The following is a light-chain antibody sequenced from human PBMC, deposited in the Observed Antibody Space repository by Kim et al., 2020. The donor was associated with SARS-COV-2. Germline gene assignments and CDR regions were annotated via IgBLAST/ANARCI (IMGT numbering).Light chain of an antibody. CDR3: QQSYNIPRT. CDR2: AAS. CDR1: QSISSH. J-gene: IGKJ1*01. Sequence: ASVGDRVTITCRATQSISSHLNWYQQKPGKAPKLLIYAASSLQSGVPSRFSGSGSGTDFTLTITSLQSEDFATYYCQQSYNIPRTFGQGTKVDIK. V-gene: IGKV1-39*01.